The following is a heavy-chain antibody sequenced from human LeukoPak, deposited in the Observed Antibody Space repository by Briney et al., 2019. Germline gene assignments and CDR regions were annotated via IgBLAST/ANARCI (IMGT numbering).Heavy chain of an antibody. Sequence: SETLSLTCGVSGQSFTANFWTWVRQAPGKGLEWIGEINHSGVSHYNPSLASRVTISIDKSKNQSSLKLSSVTAADTAVYYCARPGLLSGWKNFDYWGQGTLVTVSS. CDR2: INHSGVS. J-gene: IGHJ4*02. D-gene: IGHD6-19*01. CDR3: ARPGLLSGWKNFDY. CDR1: GQSFTANF. V-gene: IGHV4-34*01.